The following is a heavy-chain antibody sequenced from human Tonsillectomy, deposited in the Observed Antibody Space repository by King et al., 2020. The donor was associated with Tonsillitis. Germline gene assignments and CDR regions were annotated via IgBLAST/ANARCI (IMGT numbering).Heavy chain of an antibody. Sequence: VQLVESGAEVKKPGESLKISCKGSGYSFTSYWIAWVRQMPGKGLEWMGIIYPGDSDTRYSPSFQGQVTFSADKSISTAYLQWRSLKAPDTAMYYCERQEADSYSYFDYWGEGTLVTVSS. CDR2: IYPGDSDT. J-gene: IGHJ4*02. V-gene: IGHV5-51*01. D-gene: IGHD5-24*01. CDR1: GYSFTSYW. CDR3: ERQEADSYSYFDY.